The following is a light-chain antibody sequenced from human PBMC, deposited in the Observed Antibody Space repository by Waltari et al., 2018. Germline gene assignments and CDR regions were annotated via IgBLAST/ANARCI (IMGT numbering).Light chain of an antibody. CDR3: CSCAGTCIFIF. V-gene: IGLV1-44*01. CDR2: DNN. J-gene: IGLJ2*01. CDR1: RSNRGSNS. Sequence: QSVLTQPPSASGTPGQRVTISCSGHRSNRGSNSVNRYQHLPGTAPKLLIYDNNQRPSGVPDRFSGSKSGNTASLTISGLQADDEADYYCCSCAGTCIFIFFGGGTKLTVL.